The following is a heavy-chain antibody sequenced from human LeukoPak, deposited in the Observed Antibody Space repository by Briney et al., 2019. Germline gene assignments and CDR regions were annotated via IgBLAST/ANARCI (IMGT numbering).Heavy chain of an antibody. Sequence: SETLSLTCTVSGGSISSGGYYWSWIRQHPGKGLEWIGYIYYSGSTYYNPSLKSRVTISVDTSKNQFSLKLSSVTAADTAVYYCARDSWLVGATMWTYGMDVWGQGTTVTVSS. D-gene: IGHD1-26*01. CDR1: GGSISSGGYY. J-gene: IGHJ6*02. V-gene: IGHV4-31*03. CDR2: IYYSGST. CDR3: ARDSWLVGATMWTYGMDV.